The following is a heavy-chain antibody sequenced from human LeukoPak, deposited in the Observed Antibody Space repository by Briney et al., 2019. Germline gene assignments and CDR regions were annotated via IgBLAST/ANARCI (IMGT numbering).Heavy chain of an antibody. CDR2: IYYSGST. CDR3: ARADGYNRGLFDY. D-gene: IGHD5-24*01. V-gene: IGHV4-59*01. J-gene: IGHJ4*02. CDR1: GGSISSYY. Sequence: SETLSLTCTVSGGSISSYYWSWIRQPPGKGLEWVGYIYYSGSTNYNPSLKSRVTISVDTSKNQFSLKLSSVTAADTAVYYCARADGYNRGLFDYWGQGTLVTVSS.